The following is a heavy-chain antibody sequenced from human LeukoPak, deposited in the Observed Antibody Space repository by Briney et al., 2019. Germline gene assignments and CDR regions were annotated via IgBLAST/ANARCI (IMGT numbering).Heavy chain of an antibody. V-gene: IGHV3-33*01. D-gene: IGHD3-22*01. CDR3: ARDGPHHYYDSSGYYPDY. CDR2: IWYDGSNK. Sequence: GGSLRFSCAASGFTSSSYGMHWVRQAPGKGLEWVAVIWYDGSNKYYADSVKGRFTISRDNSKNTLYLQMNSLRAEDTAVYYCARDGPHHYYDSSGYYPDYWGQGTLVTVSS. CDR1: GFTSSSYG. J-gene: IGHJ4*02.